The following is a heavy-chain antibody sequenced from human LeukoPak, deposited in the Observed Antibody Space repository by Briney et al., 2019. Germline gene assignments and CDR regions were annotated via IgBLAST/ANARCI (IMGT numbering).Heavy chain of an antibody. V-gene: IGHV4-34*01. J-gene: IGHJ6*03. D-gene: IGHD3-10*01. CDR2: INHSGTT. CDR3: ARRMGRRFGERYYYYHYMDV. Sequence: SETLSLTCGVSDEFYSGYYWSWLRQPPGKGLEWIGDINHSGTTKYNPSLKSRVTISIDTSKNQFSLKVNSVTGADTAVYYCARRMGRRFGERYYYYHYMDVWGKGTTVTISS. CDR1: DEFYSGYY.